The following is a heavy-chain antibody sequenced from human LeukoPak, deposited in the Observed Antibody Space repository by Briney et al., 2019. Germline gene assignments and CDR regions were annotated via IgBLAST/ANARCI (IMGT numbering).Heavy chain of an antibody. CDR1: GFTLNNYG. Sequence: GGSLRLSCAASGFTLNNYGMHWVRQAPGKGLEWVAFIRYNGNNQYYADSVKGRFTISRDNSKNTLYLQMNSLKGDDAAVYYCAKDSAFYYIDVWGKGTTVIIPS. V-gene: IGHV3-30*02. CDR3: AKDSAFYYIDV. D-gene: IGHD3-10*01. CDR2: IRYNGNNQ. J-gene: IGHJ6*03.